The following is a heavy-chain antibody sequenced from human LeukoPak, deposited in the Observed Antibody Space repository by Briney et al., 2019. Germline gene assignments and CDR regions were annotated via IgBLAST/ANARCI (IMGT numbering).Heavy chain of an antibody. Sequence: ASVKVSCKASGYTFTSYYMHWVRQAPGQGLEWMGIINPSGGSTSYAQKFQGRVTMTRDMSTSTVYMELSSLRSEDTAVYYCAISDPDTDRENWGQGTLVTVSS. J-gene: IGHJ4*02. D-gene: IGHD5-18*01. CDR1: GYTFTSYY. CDR2: INPSGGST. V-gene: IGHV1-46*01. CDR3: AISDPDTDREN.